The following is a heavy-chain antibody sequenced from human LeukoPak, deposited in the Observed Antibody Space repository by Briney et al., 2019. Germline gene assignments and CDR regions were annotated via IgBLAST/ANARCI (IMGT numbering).Heavy chain of an antibody. V-gene: IGHV4-39*01. Sequence: PSETLSLTCTVSGGSISSSSYYWGWIRQPPGKGLEWIGSIYYSGSTYYNPSLKSRVTISVDTSKNQFSLKLSSVTAADTAVYYCASLITVTTVSHWGQGTLVTVSS. CDR3: ASLITVTTVSH. J-gene: IGHJ4*02. CDR2: IYYSGST. D-gene: IGHD4-11*01. CDR1: GGSISSSSYY.